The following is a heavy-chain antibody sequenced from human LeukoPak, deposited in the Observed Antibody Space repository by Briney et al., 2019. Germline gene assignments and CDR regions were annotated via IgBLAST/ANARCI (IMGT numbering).Heavy chain of an antibody. V-gene: IGHV3-33*01. CDR3: ARGDLRVLFDY. Sequence: GGSLRLSCAASGFTLSSYGMHWVRQAPGKGLEWVAVIWYDGSNKYYADSVKGRFTISRDNSKNTLYLQMNSLRAEDTAVYYCARGDLRVLFDYWGQGTLVTVSS. J-gene: IGHJ4*02. CDR2: IWYDGSNK. CDR1: GFTLSSYG.